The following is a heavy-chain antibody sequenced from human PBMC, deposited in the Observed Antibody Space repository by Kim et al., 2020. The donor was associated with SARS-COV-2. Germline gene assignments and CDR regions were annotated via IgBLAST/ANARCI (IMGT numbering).Heavy chain of an antibody. Sequence: GGSLRLSCAASGFTFSSYAMSWVRQAPGKGLEWVSAISASGVSRFYTDSVKGRFTISRDNSKHTLYLQMNSLRAEDTAVYYCAKGGRYYYYGMDVWGQGT. D-gene: IGHD3-10*01. CDR1: GFTFSSYA. CDR2: ISASGVSR. CDR3: AKGGRYYYYGMDV. V-gene: IGHV3-23*01. J-gene: IGHJ6*02.